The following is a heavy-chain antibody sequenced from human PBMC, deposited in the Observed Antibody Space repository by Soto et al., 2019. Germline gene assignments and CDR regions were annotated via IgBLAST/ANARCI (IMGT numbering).Heavy chain of an antibody. CDR3: ARERIVVVPAAMVYYYYGMDV. D-gene: IGHD2-2*01. J-gene: IGHJ6*02. CDR2: IWYDGSNK. Sequence: QLGGSLRLCCAASGFTFSSYGMHWVRQAPGKGLEWVAVIWYDGSNKYYADSVKGRFTISRDNSKNTLYLQMNSLRAEDTAVYYCARERIVVVPAAMVYYYYGMDVWGQGTTVTVSS. V-gene: IGHV3-33*01. CDR1: GFTFSSYG.